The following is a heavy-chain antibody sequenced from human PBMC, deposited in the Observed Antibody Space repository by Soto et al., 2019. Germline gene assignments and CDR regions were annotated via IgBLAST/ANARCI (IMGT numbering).Heavy chain of an antibody. D-gene: IGHD4-17*01. J-gene: IGHJ6*02. CDR3: ARYGYYYGMDV. Sequence: GGSLRLSCAASGFTFSRYWMSWFRQAPGKGLEWVANVKQDGSERYCVDSLKGRFTISRDNAKNSLYLQMNSLRAEDTAVYYCARYGYYYGMDVWGQGTTVTVSS. CDR2: VKQDGSER. CDR1: GFTFSRYW. V-gene: IGHV3-7*01.